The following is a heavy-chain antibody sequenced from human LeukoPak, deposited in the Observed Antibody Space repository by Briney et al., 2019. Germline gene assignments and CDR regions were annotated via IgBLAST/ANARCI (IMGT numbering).Heavy chain of an antibody. Sequence: PSETLSLTCAVYGGSFSCYYWSWIRQPPGKGLEWIGEINHSGSTNYNPSLKSRVTISVDTSKNQFSLKLSSVTAADTAVYYCAICDSSGYYLEWGQGTLVTVSS. CDR3: AICDSSGYYLE. CDR2: INHSGST. CDR1: GGSFSCYY. D-gene: IGHD3-22*01. V-gene: IGHV4-34*01. J-gene: IGHJ4*02.